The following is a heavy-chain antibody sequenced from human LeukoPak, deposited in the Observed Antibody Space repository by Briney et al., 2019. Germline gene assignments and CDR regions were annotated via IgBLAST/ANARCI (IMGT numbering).Heavy chain of an antibody. V-gene: IGHV4-59*01. CDR1: GASTSSYY. CDR3: ARGAPGGNDYGDY. J-gene: IGHJ4*02. Sequence: SETLSLTCTVSGASTSSYYWSWIRQPPGKGLEWIGYIFHSGSTNYNPSLKSRVTISVDTSKNQLSLKLSSVTAADTAVYYCARGAPGGNDYGDYWGQGTLVTVSS. CDR2: IFHSGST.